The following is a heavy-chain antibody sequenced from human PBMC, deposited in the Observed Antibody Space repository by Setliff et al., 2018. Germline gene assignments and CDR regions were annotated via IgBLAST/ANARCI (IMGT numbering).Heavy chain of an antibody. Sequence: GGSLRLSCAASGFNFNRHNMNWVRQAPGKGLEWIAFINFNADGLYYADSVKGRFTISRDNAKNSLYLQMNSLRAEDTAVYYCARDHAYGSRFYYYYYNMDVWGKGTTVTVSS. CDR2: INFNADGL. CDR1: GFNFNRHN. J-gene: IGHJ6*04. V-gene: IGHV3-48*04. CDR3: ARDHAYGSRFYYYYYNMDV. D-gene: IGHD3-10*01.